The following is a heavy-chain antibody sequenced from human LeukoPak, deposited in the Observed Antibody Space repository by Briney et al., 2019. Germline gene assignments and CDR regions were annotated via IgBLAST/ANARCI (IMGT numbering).Heavy chain of an antibody. CDR2: IWYDGSNK. J-gene: IGHJ4*02. D-gene: IGHD6-13*01. Sequence: TGGSLRLSCAASGFTFSSYGMHWVRQAPGKGLEWVAVIWYDGSNKYYAGSVKGRFTISRDNSKNTLYLQMNSLRAEDTAVYYCARDSSTRGYFDYWGQGTLVTVSS. V-gene: IGHV3-33*01. CDR1: GFTFSSYG. CDR3: ARDSSTRGYFDY.